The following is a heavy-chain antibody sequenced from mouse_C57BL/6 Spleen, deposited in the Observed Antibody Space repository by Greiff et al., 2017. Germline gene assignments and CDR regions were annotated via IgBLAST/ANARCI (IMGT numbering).Heavy chain of an antibody. CDR1: GYTFTDYE. CDR2: IDPETGGT. D-gene: IGHD3-3*01. CDR3: TRSWAGFDY. J-gene: IGHJ2*01. V-gene: IGHV1-15*01. Sequence: QVQLKQSGAELVRPGASVTLSCKASGYTFTDYEMHWVKQTPVHGLEWIGAIDPETGGTAYNQKFKGKAILTADKSSSTAYMELRSLTSEDSAVYYCTRSWAGFDYWGQGTTLTVSS.